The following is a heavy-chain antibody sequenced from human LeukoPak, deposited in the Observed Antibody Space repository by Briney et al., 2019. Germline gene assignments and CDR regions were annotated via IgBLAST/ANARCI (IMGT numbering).Heavy chain of an antibody. CDR1: GFTFSSYG. D-gene: IGHD5-12*01. V-gene: IGHV3-48*01. J-gene: IGHJ4*02. Sequence: GGSLRLSCAASGFTFSSYGMNWVRLAPGKGLGWISYISGSSSAIYYADSVKGRLTISRDNAKNSLSLQMNSLRAEDTAVYYCATYSGYDRIFDHWGQGALVIVSS. CDR3: ATYSGYDRIFDH. CDR2: ISGSSSAI.